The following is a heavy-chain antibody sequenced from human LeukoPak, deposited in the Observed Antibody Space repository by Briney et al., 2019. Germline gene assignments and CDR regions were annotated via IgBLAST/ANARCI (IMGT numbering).Heavy chain of an antibody. CDR1: GFTFSSFG. Sequence: GGSLRLSCAASGFTFSSFGMHWVRPAPGQGLEWVAFILYDGTNKYYADSVKGRFTISRDNAKNSLYLQMNSLRAEDTAVYYCASSRYDSSGYYGIIAYWGQGTLVTVSS. J-gene: IGHJ4*02. CDR3: ASSRYDSSGYYGIIAY. D-gene: IGHD3-22*01. V-gene: IGHV3-30*02. CDR2: ILYDGTNK.